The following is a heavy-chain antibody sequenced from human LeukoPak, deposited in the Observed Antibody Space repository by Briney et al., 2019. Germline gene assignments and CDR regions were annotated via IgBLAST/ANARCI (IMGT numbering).Heavy chain of an antibody. CDR3: TRDVPRSGGYPDN. J-gene: IGHJ4*02. CDR2: ISHSGNT. V-gene: IGHV4-30-2*01. D-gene: IGHD2-15*01. Sequence: SQTLSLTCNVSGDSISNYYYWSWIWQPPGKGLEWIGYISHSGNTYYHPSLKSRVTISVDRSKNQFSLKLSSVTAEDTAVYYCTRDVPRSGGYPDNWGQGTLVTVSS. CDR1: GDSISNYYY.